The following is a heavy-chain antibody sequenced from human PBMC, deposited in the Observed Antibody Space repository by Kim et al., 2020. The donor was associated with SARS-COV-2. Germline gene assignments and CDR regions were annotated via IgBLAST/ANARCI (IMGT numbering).Heavy chain of an antibody. CDR3: ERQGGAAAGFDY. D-gene: IGHD6-13*01. V-gene: IGHV4-39*01. Sequence: SYDPSLKSRVTICVDRSKNQVSVKLSSVTAADTAVYDCERQGGAAAGFDYWGQGTLVTVSS. J-gene: IGHJ4*02.